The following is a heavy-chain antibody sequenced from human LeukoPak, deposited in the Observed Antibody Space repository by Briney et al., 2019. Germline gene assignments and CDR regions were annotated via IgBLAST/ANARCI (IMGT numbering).Heavy chain of an antibody. CDR3: ARLPSGGSYGWFDP. V-gene: IGHV4-4*02. CDR1: GDSISSSHW. Sequence: SGTLSLTCAVSGDSISSSHWWSWVRQPPGKGLEWIGEIYHSGSTNYNPSLKSRVTISVDKSKNQFSLKLSSVTAADTAVYYCARLPSGGSYGWFDPWGQGTLVTVSS. D-gene: IGHD1-26*01. CDR2: IYHSGST. J-gene: IGHJ5*02.